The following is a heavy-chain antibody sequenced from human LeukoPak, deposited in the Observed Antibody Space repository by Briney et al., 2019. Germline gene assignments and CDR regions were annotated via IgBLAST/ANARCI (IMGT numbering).Heavy chain of an antibody. CDR2: ISGYDGKT. J-gene: IGHJ4*02. Sequence: ASVKVSCKASGYTFSLYGISWVRQAPGQGLEWIGWISGYDGKTEYAQKVQDRVTMTADTYTNTVYLDLRSLRPDDTAMYYCARDRAFGRRLLPSTASDNWGKGTMVTVSS. CDR1: GYTFSLYG. V-gene: IGHV1-18*01. D-gene: IGHD3-22*01. CDR3: ARDRAFGRRLLPSTASDN.